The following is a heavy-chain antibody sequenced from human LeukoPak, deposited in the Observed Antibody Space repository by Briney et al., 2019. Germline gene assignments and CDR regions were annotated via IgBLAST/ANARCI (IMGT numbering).Heavy chain of an antibody. CDR1: GFXVSSNY. D-gene: IGHD4-17*01. J-gene: IGHJ4*02. CDR3: AREPRTSTVTTVGY. Sequence: GGSLRLSCAASGFXVSSNYISWVRQAPGKGLEWVSIIYSGGRTYYADSVKGRFTISRDNTKNTLYLQMISLRAEDTAVYYCAREPRTSTVTTVGYWGQGTLVTVSS. V-gene: IGHV3-53*01. CDR2: IYSGGRT.